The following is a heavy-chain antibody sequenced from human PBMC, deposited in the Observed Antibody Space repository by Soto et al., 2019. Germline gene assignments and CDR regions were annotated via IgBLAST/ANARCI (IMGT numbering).Heavy chain of an antibody. Sequence: EVQLLESGGGLLQPGGSLRLSCAASGFTFSRYAMSWVRQAPGKGMEWVSSSSGSGGSTYYADSVKGRFTISRDNSKNTLQLQMNILRAEDTSLYYCAKVASCGGASFDLCGRGTQVTVSS. J-gene: IGHJ2*01. CDR3: AKVASCGGASFDL. CDR1: GFTFSRYA. V-gene: IGHV3-23*01. D-gene: IGHD2-21*01. CDR2: SSGSGGST.